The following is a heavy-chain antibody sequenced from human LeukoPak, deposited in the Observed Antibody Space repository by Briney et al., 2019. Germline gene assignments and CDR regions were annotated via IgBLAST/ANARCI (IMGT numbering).Heavy chain of an antibody. Sequence: PSETLSLTCAVYGGSFSGYYWSWIRQPPGKGLEWIWEINHSGSTNYNPSLKSRVTISVDTSKNQFSLKLSSVTAADTAVYYCARAPYSSSFFDFGGQGTLVTVSS. CDR2: INHSGST. D-gene: IGHD6-13*01. V-gene: IGHV4-34*01. CDR1: GGSFSGYY. CDR3: ARAPYSSSFFDF. J-gene: IGHJ4*02.